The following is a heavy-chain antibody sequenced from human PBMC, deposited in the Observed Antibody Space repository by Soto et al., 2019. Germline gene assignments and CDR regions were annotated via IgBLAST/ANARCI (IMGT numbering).Heavy chain of an antibody. CDR1: GYTFTSYA. Sequence: QVQLVQSGAEVKKPGASVKVSCKASGYTFTSYAMHWVRQAPGQRLEWMGWINAGNGNTKYSQKFQGRVTITRDTSASTAYMELSSLRSEDTAVYYCARVYYDFWSGYYYSYWGQATLVTVSS. CDR2: INAGNGNT. V-gene: IGHV1-3*01. CDR3: ARVYYDFWSGYYYSY. D-gene: IGHD3-3*01. J-gene: IGHJ4*02.